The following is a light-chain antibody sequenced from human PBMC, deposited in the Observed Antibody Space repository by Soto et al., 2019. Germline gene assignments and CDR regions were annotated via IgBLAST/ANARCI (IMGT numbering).Light chain of an antibody. CDR2: DAS. V-gene: IGKV3-11*01. Sequence: EIVLTQSPATLSLSPGERATLSCRASQSVSSYLAWYQQKPGQAPRRLIYDASNRATGIPARFIGRGSGTDFALAINSLEPEDFAVYYCQLRSNWLTLTFGQVTNVEI. CDR3: QLRSNWLTLT. CDR1: QSVSSY. J-gene: IGKJ1*01.